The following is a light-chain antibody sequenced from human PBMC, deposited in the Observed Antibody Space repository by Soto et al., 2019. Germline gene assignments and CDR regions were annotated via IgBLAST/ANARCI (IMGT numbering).Light chain of an antibody. V-gene: IGKV1-39*01. Sequence: DIQMTQSPSSLSASVGDRVTITCRASQSIYNYLNWYQQKPGKAPKLLIYAASSLQSGVPSRFSGSGSGTAFTLTISSLQPEDFATYYCQQSYSTPVTFGRGTKLEIK. CDR3: QQSYSTPVT. CDR1: QSIYNY. CDR2: AAS. J-gene: IGKJ2*01.